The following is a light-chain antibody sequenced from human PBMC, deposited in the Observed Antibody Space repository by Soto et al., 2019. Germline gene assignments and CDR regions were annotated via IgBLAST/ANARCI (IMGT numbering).Light chain of an antibody. V-gene: IGKV1-12*01. J-gene: IGKJ4*01. CDR1: RDISNS. CDR2: GAS. CDR3: QQAYSFPRT. Sequence: DIQMTQSPSSVSASVGDRLTITCRASRDISNSLAWYQQTPGKAPKLLLRGASSLHRGVPSRFSGSGSGTDFTLTISSLQPEDFATYYYQQAYSFPRTFGGGTKVDI.